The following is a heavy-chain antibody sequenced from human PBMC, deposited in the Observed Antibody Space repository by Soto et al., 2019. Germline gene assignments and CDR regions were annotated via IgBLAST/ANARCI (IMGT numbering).Heavy chain of an antibody. CDR1: GFTFSDQY. V-gene: IGHV3-72*01. Sequence: EAQVVESGGGLVQPGGSLRLSCAASGFTFSDQYMDWVRQAAGKGLEWVGRIKNKANSYNTEYAASVKGRFTIAGDDSTNSLYLQMNSLKTEDTAVYYCARVRLGGATRYLDFWGQGTLVTVS. D-gene: IGHD2-15*01. CDR2: IKNKANSYNT. CDR3: ARVRLGGATRYLDF. J-gene: IGHJ4*02.